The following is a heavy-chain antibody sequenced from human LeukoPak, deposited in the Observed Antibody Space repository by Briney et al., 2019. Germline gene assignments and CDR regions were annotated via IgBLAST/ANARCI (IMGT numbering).Heavy chain of an antibody. Sequence: ASVKVSCKASGYTFTSYGISWVRQAPGQGLEWMGWISAYNGNTNYAQKLQGRVTMTTDTSTSTAYMELRSLRSEDTAVYYCASGNCSGGSCFYYFDYWGQGTLVTVSS. CDR1: GYTFTSYG. D-gene: IGHD2-15*01. CDR3: ASGNCSGGSCFYYFDY. V-gene: IGHV1-18*01. J-gene: IGHJ4*02. CDR2: ISAYNGNT.